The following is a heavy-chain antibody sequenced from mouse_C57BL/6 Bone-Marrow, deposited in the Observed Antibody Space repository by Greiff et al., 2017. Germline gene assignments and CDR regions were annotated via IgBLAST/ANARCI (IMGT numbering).Heavy chain of an antibody. Sequence: QVQLQQSGPELVKPGASVKISCKASGYSFTSYYIHWVKQRPGQGLEWIRWIYPGSGNTKYNEKFKGKATLTADTASSTAYMQLSSLTSEDSAVYYCARGRFAYWGQGTLVTVSA. J-gene: IGHJ3*01. CDR2: IYPGSGNT. V-gene: IGHV1-66*01. CDR1: GYSFTSYY. CDR3: ARGRFAY.